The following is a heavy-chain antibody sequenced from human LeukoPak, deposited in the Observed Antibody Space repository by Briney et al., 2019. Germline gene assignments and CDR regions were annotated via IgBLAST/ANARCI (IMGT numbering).Heavy chain of an antibody. CDR2: INPNSGGT. V-gene: IGHV1-2*02. J-gene: IGHJ4*02. CDR1: GYTFTGYY. CDR3: AREGYCSSTSCYSY. Sequence: GASVTVSCKASGYTFTGYYMHWGRQAPGEGLEWMGWINPNSGGTNYAQKFQGRVTVTRDTSISTAYMELSRLRSDDTAVYYCAREGYCSSTSCYSYWGQGTLVTVSS. D-gene: IGHD2-2*01.